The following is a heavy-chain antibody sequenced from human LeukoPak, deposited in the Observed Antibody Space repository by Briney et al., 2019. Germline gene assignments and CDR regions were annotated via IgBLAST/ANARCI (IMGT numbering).Heavy chain of an antibody. CDR2: IYHSGST. CDR3: ARDCSSTSCYTFGFDY. D-gene: IGHD2-2*02. J-gene: IGHJ4*02. Sequence: SETLSLTCTVSGYSISSGYYWGWLRQPPGKGLEWIGSIYHSGSTYYNPSLKSRVTISVDTSKNQFSLKLSSVTAADTAVYYCARDCSSTSCYTFGFDYWGQGTLVTVSS. V-gene: IGHV4-38-2*02. CDR1: GYSISSGYY.